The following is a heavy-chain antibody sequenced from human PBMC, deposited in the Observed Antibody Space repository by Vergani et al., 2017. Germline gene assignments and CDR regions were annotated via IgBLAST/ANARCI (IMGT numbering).Heavy chain of an antibody. V-gene: IGHV4-39*01. D-gene: IGHD3-9*01. J-gene: IGHJ4*02. CDR3: ARTESFIFRYFHWAL. CDR2: IYHSGGA. Sequence: QLHLQESGPGLVKPSETLSLTCTVSGGSITSSSYYWGWLRQPPGKGLEWIGNIYHSGGAYYNPSRKGRVTISVDTSKNQFSLEVTSVTAADTAIYFCARTESFIFRYFHWALWGQGTLVTVSS. CDR1: GGSITSSSYY.